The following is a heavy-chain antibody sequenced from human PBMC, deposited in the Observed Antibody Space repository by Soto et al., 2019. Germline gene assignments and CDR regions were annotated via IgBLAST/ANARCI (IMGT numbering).Heavy chain of an antibody. Sequence: RFEARVTLTADKSTNTAYMELNSLRSDDTAVYYCASDNGGATMDFWGQGTLVTVSS. V-gene: IGHV1-69*04. CDR3: ASDNGGATMDF. J-gene: IGHJ4*02. D-gene: IGHD1-26*01.